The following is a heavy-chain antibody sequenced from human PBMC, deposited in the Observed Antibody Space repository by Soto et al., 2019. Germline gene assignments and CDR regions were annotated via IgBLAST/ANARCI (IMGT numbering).Heavy chain of an antibody. Sequence: QVQLQQWGAGLLKPSETLSLTCAVYGGSFSGYYWSWIRQPPGKGLEWIGEINHSGSTNYNPSLKCRGTIAVAESKTQFSLKLSSVTAADAAEYYCARGGGYCSGGSCFASKAFDYWGQGTLVTVSS. D-gene: IGHD2-15*01. J-gene: IGHJ4*02. CDR3: ARGGGYCSGGSCFASKAFDY. V-gene: IGHV4-34*01. CDR2: INHSGST. CDR1: GGSFSGYY.